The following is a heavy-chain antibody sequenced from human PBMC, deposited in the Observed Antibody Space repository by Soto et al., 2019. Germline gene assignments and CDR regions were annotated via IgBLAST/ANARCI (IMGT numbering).Heavy chain of an antibody. V-gene: IGHV1-18*01. CDR1: GYTFTTYC. CDR3: AGELWGYVGRWFVTFDL. Sequence: ALVKVSCKASGYTFTTYCISWVQQAPGQALEWMGLVSGSNGHTNYAQKLQGRATMTTDTSTSTAYMELRSLSSDHTAVHCCAGELWGYVGRWFVTFDLRGAGAMVNVAS. CDR2: VSGSNGHT. D-gene: IGHD2-15*01. J-gene: IGHJ3*01.